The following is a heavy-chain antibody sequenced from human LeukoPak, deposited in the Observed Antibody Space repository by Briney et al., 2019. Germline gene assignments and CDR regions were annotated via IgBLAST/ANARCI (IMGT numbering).Heavy chain of an antibody. D-gene: IGHD2-15*01. CDR2: IYTGGST. V-gene: IGHV3-66*01. Sequence: GGSLRLSCVDSAFSVGSNFMSWVRQAPGKGLEWVSVIYTGGSTYSADSVKGRFTISRDYSENTVYLQMNSLRVEDTAVYYCARGLGTNYGGYCTGGSCPVYWGQGTLVTASS. CDR1: AFSVGSNF. J-gene: IGHJ4*02. CDR3: ARGLGTNYGGYCTGGSCPVY.